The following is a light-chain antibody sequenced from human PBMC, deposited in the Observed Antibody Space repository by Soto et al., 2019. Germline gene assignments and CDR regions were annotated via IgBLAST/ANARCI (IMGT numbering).Light chain of an antibody. CDR1: QSISSW. J-gene: IGKJ5*01. Sequence: RMTQSPSTLSASVGDRVTITCRASQSISSWLAWYQQKPGKAPKLLIYDASSLESGVPSRFSGSGSGTEFTLTISSLQPEDFATYYCQQSYSTPITFGQGTRLEIK. CDR3: QQSYSTPIT. V-gene: IGKV1-5*01. CDR2: DAS.